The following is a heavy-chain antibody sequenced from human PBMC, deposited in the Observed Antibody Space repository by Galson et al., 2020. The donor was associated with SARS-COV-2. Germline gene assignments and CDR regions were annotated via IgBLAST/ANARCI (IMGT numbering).Heavy chain of an antibody. CDR1: GFTFSFHD. CDR2: ISNSGKDK. D-gene: IGHD2-2*01. V-gene: IGHV3-30*02. Sequence: GGSLRLSCAASGFTFSFHDMNWVRQAPGKELEWVAFISNSGKDKNYADSVKGRFTTARDNSKNTLDLQMHSLKHEDTAVYYCARGMYYCSSPTPCQPLTQYFDSWGQGTLLAVSS. J-gene: IGHJ4*02. CDR3: ARGMYYCSSPTPCQPLTQYFDS.